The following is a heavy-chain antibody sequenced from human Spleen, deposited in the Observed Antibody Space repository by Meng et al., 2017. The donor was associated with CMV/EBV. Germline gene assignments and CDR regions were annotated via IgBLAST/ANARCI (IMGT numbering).Heavy chain of an antibody. CDR3: ARTKYYDFWSGYYPLLDASDI. Sequence: LRLSCTVSGGSISSGGYYWSWIRQHPGKGLEWIGHIYYNGNTHYNPSLKSRVTISLDMSKNQFSLKLSSVTAADTAMYYCARTKYYDFWSGYYPLLDASDIWGQGTLVTVSS. CDR2: IYYNGNT. J-gene: IGHJ3*02. V-gene: IGHV4-31*03. CDR1: GGSISSGGYY. D-gene: IGHD3-3*01.